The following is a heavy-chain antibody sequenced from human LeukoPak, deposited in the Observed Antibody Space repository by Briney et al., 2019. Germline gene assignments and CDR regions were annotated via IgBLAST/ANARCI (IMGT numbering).Heavy chain of an antibody. CDR1: GGTFSRYA. J-gene: IGHJ5*02. CDR2: IIPNSGGT. D-gene: IGHD5-18*01. V-gene: IGHV1-2*02. CDR3: ARARHNYGSNWFDP. Sequence: VKVPCKFCGGTFSRYAISWVRQAPAQGLEGVGGIIPNSGGTNYAQKFQSRVTMTRDTSISTGYMELSRLRSDDTAVYYCARARHNYGSNWFDPWGQGTLVTVSS.